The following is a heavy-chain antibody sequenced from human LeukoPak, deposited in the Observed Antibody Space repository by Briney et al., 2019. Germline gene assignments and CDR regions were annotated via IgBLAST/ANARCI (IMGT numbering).Heavy chain of an antibody. D-gene: IGHD2-2*01. J-gene: IGHJ6*03. CDR2: IYTSGST. CDR3: ATVVPAAPNYYYYMDV. CDR1: GGSISSSSYY. Sequence: SETLSLTCTVSGGSISSSSYYWSWIRQPAGKGLEWIGRIYTSGSTNYNPSLKSRVTMSVDTSKNQFSLKLSSVTAADTAVYYCATVVPAAPNYYYYMDVWGKGTTVTVSS. V-gene: IGHV4-61*02.